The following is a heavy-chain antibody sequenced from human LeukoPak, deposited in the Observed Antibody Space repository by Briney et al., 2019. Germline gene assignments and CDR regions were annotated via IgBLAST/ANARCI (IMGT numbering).Heavy chain of an antibody. CDR1: GGSITSYY. J-gene: IGHJ3*02. Sequence: SETLSLTCTVSGGSITSYYWSWIRQPPGKGLEWIGYIYYSGSANYNASLKSRVTISVDTSKNQFSLKLSSVTAADTAVYYCARATKRQLLGAFDIWGQGTMVTVSS. CDR3: ARATKRQLLGAFDI. D-gene: IGHD1-1*01. CDR2: IYYSGSA. V-gene: IGHV4-59*01.